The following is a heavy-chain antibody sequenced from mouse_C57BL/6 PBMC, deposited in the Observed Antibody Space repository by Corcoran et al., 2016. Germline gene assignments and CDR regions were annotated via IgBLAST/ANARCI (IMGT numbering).Heavy chain of an antibody. CDR3: ARGKGRNYAMDY. Sequence: EGQLQQSGPVLVKPGASVKMSCKASGYTFTDYYMNWVKQSHGKSLKWIGVINPYNGGTSYNQKFKGKATLTVDKSTSTAYMELNSLTSEDSAVYYCARGKGRNYAMDYWGQGTSVTVSS. V-gene: IGHV1-19*01. CDR1: GYTFTDYY. CDR2: INPYNGGT. D-gene: IGHD3-3*01. J-gene: IGHJ4*01.